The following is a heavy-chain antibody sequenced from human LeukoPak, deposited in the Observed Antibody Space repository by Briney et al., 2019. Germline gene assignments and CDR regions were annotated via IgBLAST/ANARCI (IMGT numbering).Heavy chain of an antibody. CDR3: ASGPSIFGVSRYSPNFDY. Sequence: GGSLRLSCAASGFTFSSYGMHWVRQAPGKGLEWAAVIWYDGSNKYYGDSVKGRFTISRDNSKNTLYLQMNSLRAEDTAVYYCASGPSIFGVSRYSPNFDYWGQGTLVTVSS. CDR1: GFTFSSYG. V-gene: IGHV3-33*01. J-gene: IGHJ4*02. D-gene: IGHD3-3*01. CDR2: IWYDGSNK.